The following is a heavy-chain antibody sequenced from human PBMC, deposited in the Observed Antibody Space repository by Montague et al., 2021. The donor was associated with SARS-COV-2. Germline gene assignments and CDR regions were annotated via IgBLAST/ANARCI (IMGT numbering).Heavy chain of an antibody. V-gene: IGHV4-39*07. D-gene: IGHD4/OR15-4a*01. CDR2: SDYSGIT. Sequence: SETLSLTCTVSGGSISSGTYWGWIRQHPAKGLVWIGTSDYSGITYYSTPLKSRVTISIATPKNQSSRNLHSVTASDTAMYYCARGISAVAGANFYFDYWGQGTLVTVSS. CDR1: GGSISSGTY. J-gene: IGHJ4*02. CDR3: ARGISAVAGANFYFDY.